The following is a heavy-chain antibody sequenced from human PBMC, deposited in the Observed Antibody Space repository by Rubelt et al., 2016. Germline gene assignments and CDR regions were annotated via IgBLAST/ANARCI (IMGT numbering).Heavy chain of an antibody. Sequence: QVQLQESGPGLVKPSETLSLTCTVSGYSISSGYYWGWIRQPPGKGLGWMGSIYNSGRTYYNPSLKSRVTISVDTSKNQFSLKLSSVTAADTAVYYCARDHSSGWYLEGFFDYWGQGTLVTVSS. CDR3: ARDHSSGWYLEGFFDY. J-gene: IGHJ4*02. CDR1: GYSISSGYY. V-gene: IGHV4-38-2*02. D-gene: IGHD6-19*01. CDR2: IYNSGRT.